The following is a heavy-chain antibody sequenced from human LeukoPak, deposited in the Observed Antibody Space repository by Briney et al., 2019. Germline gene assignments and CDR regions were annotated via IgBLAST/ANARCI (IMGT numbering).Heavy chain of an antibody. CDR3: AKVNKKMVDLDY. CDR2: ISGSGGST. V-gene: IGHV3-23*01. J-gene: IGHJ4*02. Sequence: PGASLRLSCAASGFTFSSYAMSWVRQAPGKGLEWVSAISGSGGSTYYADSVKGRFTISRDNSKNTLYLQMNSLRAEDTAVYYCAKVNKKMVDLDYWGLGTLVTVSS. CDR1: GFTFSSYA. D-gene: IGHD3-10*01.